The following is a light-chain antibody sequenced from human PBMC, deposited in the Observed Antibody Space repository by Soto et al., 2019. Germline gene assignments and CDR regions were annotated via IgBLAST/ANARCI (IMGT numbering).Light chain of an antibody. J-gene: IGKJ2*01. CDR1: QSVTSN. V-gene: IGKV3-15*01. Sequence: EIVMTQSTATLSVSPGEGATLSCRASQSVTSNLAWYQQQPGQAPRLLIYGTSTRATGIPARLSGSGSGTEFTLTISSLQSEDFAVYYCQQYYHGPYTFGQGNKLEIK. CDR3: QQYYHGPYT. CDR2: GTS.